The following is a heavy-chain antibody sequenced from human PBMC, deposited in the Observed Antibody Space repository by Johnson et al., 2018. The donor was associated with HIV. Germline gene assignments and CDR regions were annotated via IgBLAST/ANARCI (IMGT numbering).Heavy chain of an antibody. Sequence: QVQLVESGGGLVKPGGSLRLSCAASGFTFSTYTMHWVRQAPGRGLEWVAVISYDGSNKYYADSVKGRFTISRDTSRDTLYLQMTSLRTEDTAVYYCARGRKDIAAVDGLDTDGFDTWGQWTMVTVS. J-gene: IGHJ3*02. CDR2: ISYDGSNK. CDR1: GFTFSTYT. D-gene: IGHD6-13*01. V-gene: IGHV3-30*04. CDR3: ARGRKDIAAVDGLDTDGFDT.